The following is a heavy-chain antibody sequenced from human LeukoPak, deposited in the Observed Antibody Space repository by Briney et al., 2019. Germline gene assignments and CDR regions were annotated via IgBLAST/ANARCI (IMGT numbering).Heavy chain of an antibody. V-gene: IGHV4-59*01. J-gene: IGHJ5*02. CDR3: ARTGGYCSGGSCYSGWFDP. CDR2: VYYSDNA. CDR1: GGSFSSYY. D-gene: IGHD2-15*01. Sequence: PSETLSLTCTVSGGSFSSYYWSWIRQPPGKGLEWIGYVYYSDNANNNPSLKSRVTISVDTSKYQFSLKLSSVTAADTAVYYCARTGGYCSGGSCYSGWFDPWGQGTLVTVSS.